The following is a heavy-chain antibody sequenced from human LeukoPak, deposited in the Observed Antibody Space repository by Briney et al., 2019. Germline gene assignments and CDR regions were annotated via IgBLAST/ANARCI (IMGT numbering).Heavy chain of an antibody. CDR2: INSDGSST. CDR1: GFTFSIYW. CDR3: ASLDF. V-gene: IGHV3-74*01. J-gene: IGHJ4*02. Sequence: PGGSLRLSCAASGFTFSIYWMHWVRQAPGKGLVWVSSINSDGSSTSYADSVKGRFTISRDSAKNTLYLQMNTLRAGDTAVYYCASLDFWGQGTLVTVSS.